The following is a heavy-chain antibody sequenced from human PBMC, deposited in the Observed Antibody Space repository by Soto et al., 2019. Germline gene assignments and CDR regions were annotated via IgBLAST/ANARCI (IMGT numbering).Heavy chain of an antibody. V-gene: IGHV1-18*01. J-gene: IGHJ6*03. Sequence: ASVKVSCKASGYTFTSYGISWVRQAPGQGLEWMGWISAYNGNTNYAQKLQGRVTMTTDTSTSTAYMELRSLGSDDTAVYYCARSYCSGGSCYNWAGGYYSYYMDVWGKGTTVTVS. CDR1: GYTFTSYG. CDR2: ISAYNGNT. CDR3: ARSYCSGGSCYNWAGGYYSYYMDV. D-gene: IGHD2-15*01.